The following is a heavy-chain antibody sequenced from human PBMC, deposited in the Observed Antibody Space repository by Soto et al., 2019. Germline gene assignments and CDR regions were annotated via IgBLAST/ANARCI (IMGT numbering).Heavy chain of an antibody. CDR1: GYTFTSYG. CDR3: ARDLWCSGGSCPMRHYYGMDV. CDR2: ISAYNGNT. J-gene: IGHJ6*02. V-gene: IGHV1-18*01. D-gene: IGHD2-15*01. Sequence: ASVKVSCKASGYTFTSYGISWVRQAPGQGLEWMGWISAYNGNTNYAQKLQGRVTMTTETSTSTAYMELRSLRSDDTAVYYCARDLWCSGGSCPMRHYYGMDVWGQGTTVTVSS.